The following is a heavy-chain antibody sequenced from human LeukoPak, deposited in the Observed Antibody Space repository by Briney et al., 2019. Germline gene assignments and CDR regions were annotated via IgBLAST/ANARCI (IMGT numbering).Heavy chain of an antibody. CDR1: GYTFTGYY. D-gene: IGHD3-3*01. Sequence: VASVKVSCTASGYTFTGYYMHWVRQAPGQGLEWMGWINPNSGGTNYAQKFQGRVTMTRDTSISTAYMELSRLRSDDTAVYYCARDAQFLLPLAYFDYWGQGTLVTVSS. CDR2: INPNSGGT. V-gene: IGHV1-2*02. CDR3: ARDAQFLLPLAYFDY. J-gene: IGHJ4*02.